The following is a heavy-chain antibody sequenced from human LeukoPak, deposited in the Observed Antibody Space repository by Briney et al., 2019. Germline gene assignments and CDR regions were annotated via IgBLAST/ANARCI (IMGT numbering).Heavy chain of an antibody. V-gene: IGHV3-74*01. CDR2: IKSDGST. D-gene: IGHD1-26*01. CDR3: ARGGSYSGFDY. J-gene: IGHJ4*02. CDR1: GFTFSSYW. Sequence: PGGSLRLSCAASGFTFSSYWMHWVRQAPGKGLVWVSRIKSDGSTNYADSVKGRFTISRDNAENSLYLQMNSLRAEDTAVYYCARGGSYSGFDYWGQGTLVTVSS.